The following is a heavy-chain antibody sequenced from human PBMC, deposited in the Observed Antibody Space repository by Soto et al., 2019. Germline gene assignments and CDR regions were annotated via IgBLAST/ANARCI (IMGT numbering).Heavy chain of an antibody. CDR3: ARLRSGPDNGWYWAFDY. CDR1: GGSISSSNYY. J-gene: IGHJ4*02. Sequence: TLSLTCAVSGGSISSSNYYWGWIRQSPGKGLESIGNIYYSGDTNYNPSLKSRVTISVDTSKNQFSLKLNSVTAADTAVYFCARLRSGPDNGWYWAFDYWGRGTLVTVSS. D-gene: IGHD6-19*01. V-gene: IGHV4-39*01. CDR2: IYYSGDT.